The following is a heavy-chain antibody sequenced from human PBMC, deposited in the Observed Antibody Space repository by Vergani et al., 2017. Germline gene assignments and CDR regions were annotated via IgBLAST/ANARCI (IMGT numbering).Heavy chain of an antibody. CDR2: SYTSGST. J-gene: IGHJ5*02. D-gene: IGHD2-2*01. V-gene: IGHV4-4*07. Sequence: QVQLQKSGPGLVKPSETLSLTCTVSGGSISSYYWSWIRQPAGKGLEWIGRSYTSGSTNYNPSLKSRVTMSVDTSKNQFSLKLSFVTAADTAVYYCARDTKYCSSTSCTYNWFDPWGQGTLVTVSS. CDR1: GGSISSYY. CDR3: ARDTKYCSSTSCTYNWFDP.